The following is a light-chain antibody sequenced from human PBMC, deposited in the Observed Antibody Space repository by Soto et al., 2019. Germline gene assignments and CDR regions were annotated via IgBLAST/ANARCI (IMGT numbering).Light chain of an antibody. J-gene: IGLJ2*01. CDR3: AAWDDSLNGHVV. CDR1: SSNIGAGYD. CDR2: ANG. Sequence: QSVLTQPPSVSGAPGQRVTISCTGSSSNIGAGYDVHWYQQLPGTAPKLLIYANGNRPSGVPDRFSGSKSGTSASLAITGLQSEDEADYYCAAWDDSLNGHVVFGGGTKLTVL. V-gene: IGLV1-40*01.